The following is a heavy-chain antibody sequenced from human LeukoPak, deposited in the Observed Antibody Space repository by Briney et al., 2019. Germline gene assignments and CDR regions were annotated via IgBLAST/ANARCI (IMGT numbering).Heavy chain of an antibody. CDR3: AKDLTYGDYAGGDGFDI. D-gene: IGHD4-17*01. CDR2: ISGSGGST. V-gene: IGHV3-23*01. Sequence: GGSLRLSCAASGFTFSSYAMSWVRQAPGKGLEWVSAISGSGGSTYYADSVKGRFTISRDNSKNTLYLQMNSLRAEDTAVYYCAKDLTYGDYAGGDGFDIWGQGTMVTVPS. J-gene: IGHJ3*02. CDR1: GFTFSSYA.